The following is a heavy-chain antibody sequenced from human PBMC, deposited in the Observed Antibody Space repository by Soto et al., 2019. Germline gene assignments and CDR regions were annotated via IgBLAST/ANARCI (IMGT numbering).Heavy chain of an antibody. V-gene: IGHV4-34*01. CDR2: INHRGST. Sequence: SETLSLTCAVYGESFSGYYWSWIRQPPGKGLEWIGEINHRGSTNYNPSLKSRVTISVDTSKNQFFLKLSSVTAADTAVYYCARLPNSGSYFDSWGQGTLVTVS. CDR1: GESFSGYY. D-gene: IGHD3-22*01. J-gene: IGHJ4*02. CDR3: ARLPNSGSYFDS.